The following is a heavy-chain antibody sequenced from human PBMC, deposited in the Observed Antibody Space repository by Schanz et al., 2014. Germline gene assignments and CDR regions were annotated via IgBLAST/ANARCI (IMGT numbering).Heavy chain of an antibody. J-gene: IGHJ4*02. D-gene: IGHD2-15*01. CDR3: ARLPGLYCSGGACYRGY. CDR1: GGSISSGGYS. CDR2: IFYTGST. V-gene: IGHV4-30-2*03. Sequence: QVQLQESGPGLVKPSQTLSLTCAVSGGSISSGGYSWSWIRQPPGKGLEWIGSIFYTGSTYYNPPLKSRVTISVDPSKTQFSLKVPSVTATDTAVYYCARLPGLYCSGGACYRGYWGQGTLVTVSS.